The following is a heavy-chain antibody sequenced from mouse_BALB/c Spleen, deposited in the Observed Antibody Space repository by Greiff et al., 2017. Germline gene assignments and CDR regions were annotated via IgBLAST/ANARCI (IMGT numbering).Heavy chain of an antibody. Sequence: VQLQQSGADLVRPGALVKLSCKASGFNIKDYYMHWVKQRPEQGLEWIGWIDPENGNTIYDPKFQGKASITADTSSNTAYLQLSSLTSEDTAVYYCALYGSSYDFDYWGQGTTLTVSS. J-gene: IGHJ2*01. CDR1: GFNIKDYY. CDR2: IDPENGNT. V-gene: IGHV14-1*02. CDR3: ALYGSSYDFDY. D-gene: IGHD1-1*01.